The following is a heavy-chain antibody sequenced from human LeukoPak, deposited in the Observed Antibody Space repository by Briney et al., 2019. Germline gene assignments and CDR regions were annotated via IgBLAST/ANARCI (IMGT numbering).Heavy chain of an antibody. Sequence: PSETLSLTCTVSGGSISSYYWSWIRQPAGKGLEWIGRIYTSGSTNYNPSLKSRVTISVDTSKNQFSLKLSSVTAADTAVYYCARGQNQRIAVALIYFDYWGQGTLVTVSS. CDR3: ARGQNQRIAVALIYFDY. J-gene: IGHJ4*02. CDR1: GGSISSYY. V-gene: IGHV4-4*07. D-gene: IGHD6-19*01. CDR2: IYTSGST.